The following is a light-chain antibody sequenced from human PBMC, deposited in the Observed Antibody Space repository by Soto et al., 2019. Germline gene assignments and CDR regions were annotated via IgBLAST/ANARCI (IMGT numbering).Light chain of an antibody. CDR1: SSNIGAGYD. J-gene: IGLJ3*02. CDR2: GNS. V-gene: IGLV1-40*01. Sequence: QSVLTQLPSVSGAPGQRVTISCTGSSSNIGAGYDVHWYQQLPGTAPKLLIYGNSNRPSGVPDRFSGSKSGTSASLAITGLQAEDEADYYCQSYDSSLSGSWVFGGGTKVTVL. CDR3: QSYDSSLSGSWV.